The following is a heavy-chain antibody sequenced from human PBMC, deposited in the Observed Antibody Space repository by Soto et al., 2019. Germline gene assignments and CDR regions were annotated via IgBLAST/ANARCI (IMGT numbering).Heavy chain of an antibody. CDR2: ISGYKGDA. CDR3: ERKEYCSGGNCYSAFDI. CDR1: GDTFISSG. D-gene: IGHD2-15*01. V-gene: IGHV1-18*01. Sequence: VQSGAEVKKPGASVKVSCKASGDTFISSGISWVRQAPGLGLEWMGWISGYKGDANYAQKFQGRVTLTTDTSTKTTYIELRSLKPGDTDIYYCERKEYCSGGNCYSAFDIWGQGTLVTVSS. J-gene: IGHJ3*02.